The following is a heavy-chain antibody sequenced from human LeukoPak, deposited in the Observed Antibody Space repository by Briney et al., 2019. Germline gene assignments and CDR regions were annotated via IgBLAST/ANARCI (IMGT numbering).Heavy chain of an antibody. J-gene: IGHJ5*02. CDR1: GGSISSYY. D-gene: IGHD2-21*02. Sequence: SQTLSLTCTVSGGSISSYYWSWIRQPPGKGLEWIGYIYYSGSTNYNPSLKSRVTISVDTSKNQFSLKLSSVTAADTAVYYCARGTATGWFDPWGQGTLVTVSS. V-gene: IGHV4-59*01. CDR3: ARGTATGWFDP. CDR2: IYYSGST.